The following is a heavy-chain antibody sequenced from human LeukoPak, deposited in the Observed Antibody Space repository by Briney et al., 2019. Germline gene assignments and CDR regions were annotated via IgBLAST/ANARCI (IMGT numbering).Heavy chain of an antibody. V-gene: IGHV4-59*01. J-gene: IGHJ4*02. CDR3: ARGPPRYYYDSSGFTYFDY. D-gene: IGHD3-22*01. CDR1: GGSISSYY. Sequence: SETLSLTCTVSGGSISSYYWSWIRQPPGKGLEWIGYIYYSGSTNYNPSLKSRVTISVDTSKNQFSLKLSSVTAADTAVYYCARGPPRYYYDSSGFTYFDYWGQGTLVTVSS. CDR2: IYYSGST.